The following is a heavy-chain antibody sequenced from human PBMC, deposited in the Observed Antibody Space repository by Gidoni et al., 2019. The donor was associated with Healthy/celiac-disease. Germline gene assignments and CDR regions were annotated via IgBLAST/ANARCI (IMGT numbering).Heavy chain of an antibody. D-gene: IGHD5-18*01. CDR1: GGSISSYY. CDR3: ARGSLPGYRSPLNAFDI. CDR2: IYTSGST. Sequence: QVQLQESGPGLVKPSETLSLTCTVSGGSISSYYWRWIRQPAGKGLEWIGRIYTSGSTNYNPSLKSRVTMSVVTSKNQFSLKLSSVTAADTAVYYCARGSLPGYRSPLNAFDIWGQGTMVTVSS. V-gene: IGHV4-4*07. J-gene: IGHJ3*02.